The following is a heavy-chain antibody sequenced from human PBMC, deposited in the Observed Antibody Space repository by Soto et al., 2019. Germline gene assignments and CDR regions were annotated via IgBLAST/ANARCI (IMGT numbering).Heavy chain of an antibody. D-gene: IGHD2-21*01. CDR2: ISSSSSFR. V-gene: IGHV3-21*02. J-gene: IGHJ4*02. CDR3: ARDPPLSVLVVVATDDF. CDR1: GFTFTNHN. Sequence: EVQLVESGGGLVKPGGSLRLSCAASGFTFTNHNMNWVRQAPGKGLEWVSSISSSSSFRNYADSVKGRFSISSDNDKNLVYLQMDSLRAESTAVYYCARDPPLSVLVVVATDDFWGQGTLVTVSS.